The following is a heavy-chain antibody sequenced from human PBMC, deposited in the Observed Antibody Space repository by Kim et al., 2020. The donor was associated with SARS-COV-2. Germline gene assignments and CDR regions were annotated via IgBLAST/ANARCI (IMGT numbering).Heavy chain of an antibody. V-gene: IGHV3-30*18. J-gene: IGHJ6*02. CDR1: GFTFSNYV. CDR3: AKDIGENSSWYQFGMDV. D-gene: IGHD6-13*01. CDR2: VAYDGSNK. Sequence: GGSLRLSCAASGFTFSNYVMHWVRQAPGKGLEWVASVAYDGSNKYYADSVKGRFTISRDNSKKTLYLQMNSLRAADTALYYCAKDIGENSSWYQFGMDVWGHGTTVTVSS.